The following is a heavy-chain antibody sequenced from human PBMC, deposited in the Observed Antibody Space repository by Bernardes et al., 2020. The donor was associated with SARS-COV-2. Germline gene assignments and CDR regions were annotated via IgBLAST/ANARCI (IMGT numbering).Heavy chain of an antibody. CDR1: GFTFGDSA. D-gene: IGHD4-17*01. V-gene: IGHV3-49*03. Sequence: LFLSCTGSGFTFGDSAMSWFRQAPGTGLEWVGFIRSNSFGGATEYAASVKGRFTISRDDSKSIAYLQMNSLKTEDTAVYYCTRPKNYGAWGQGTPVTVSS. J-gene: IGHJ1*01. CDR2: IRSNSFGGAT. CDR3: TRPKNYGA.